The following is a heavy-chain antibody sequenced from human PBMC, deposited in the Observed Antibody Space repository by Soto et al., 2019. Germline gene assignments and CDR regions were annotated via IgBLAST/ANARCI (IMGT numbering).Heavy chain of an antibody. CDR1: GGSISSYY. CDR2: IYYSGST. CDR3: ARSSGYYYYFDY. J-gene: IGHJ4*02. V-gene: IGHV4-59*08. D-gene: IGHD3-22*01. Sequence: SETLSLTCTVSGGSISSYYWSWIRQPPGKGLEWIGYIYYSGSTNYNPSLKSRVTISVDTSKNQFSQKLSSVTAADTAVYYCARSSGYYYYFDYWGQGTLVTVSS.